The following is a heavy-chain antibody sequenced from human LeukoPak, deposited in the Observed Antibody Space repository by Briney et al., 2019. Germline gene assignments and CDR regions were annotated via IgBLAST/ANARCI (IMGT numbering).Heavy chain of an antibody. CDR3: ARGGATTAIDY. CDR2: ITAYNGDT. V-gene: IGHV1-18*01. J-gene: IGHJ4*02. CDR1: GYTFDSYG. Sequence: GASVKVSCKASGYTFDSYGFTWVRQAPGQGLEWMGWITAYNGDTHYAQKFQGRVSMTTDTSTSTAYMEVRSLRSDDTAVYYCARGGATTAIDYWGQGTLVTVSS. D-gene: IGHD5-12*01.